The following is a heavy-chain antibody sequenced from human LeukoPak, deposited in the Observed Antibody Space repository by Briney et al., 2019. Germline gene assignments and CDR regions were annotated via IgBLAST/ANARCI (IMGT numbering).Heavy chain of an antibody. CDR3: ARLGAARVYYYYGMDV. CDR2: IYPGDSDT. J-gene: IGHJ6*02. D-gene: IGHD6-6*01. CDR1: GYSFTSYW. V-gene: IGHV5-51*01. Sequence: GESLQISCQGSGYSFTSYWIGWVRQMPGKGLEWMGIIYPGDSDTRYSPSFQGQVTISADKSISTAYLQWSSLKASDTAMYYCARLGAARVYYYYGMDVWGQGTTVTVSS.